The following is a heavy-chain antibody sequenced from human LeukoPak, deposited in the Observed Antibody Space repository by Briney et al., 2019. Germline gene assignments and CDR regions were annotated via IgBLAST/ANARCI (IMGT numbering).Heavy chain of an antibody. J-gene: IGHJ4*02. Sequence: SVKVSCKASGGTFSSYAISWVRQAPGQGLEWMGGIIPIFGTANYAQKFQGRVTMTRDTSTSTVYMELSSLRSEDTAVYYCARVWDYDSSGYRGGMGYWGQGTLVTVSS. CDR1: GGTFSSYA. D-gene: IGHD3-22*01. CDR2: IIPIFGTA. CDR3: ARVWDYDSSGYRGGMGY. V-gene: IGHV1-69*05.